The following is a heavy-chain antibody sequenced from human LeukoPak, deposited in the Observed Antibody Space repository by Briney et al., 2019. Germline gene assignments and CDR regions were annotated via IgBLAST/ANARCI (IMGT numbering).Heavy chain of an antibody. J-gene: IGHJ3*02. Sequence: GGSLRPSCAASGFTFSSYWMSWVRQAPGKGLEWVANIKQDGSEKYYVDSVKGRFTISRDNAKNSLYLQMNSLRAEDTAVYYCARVLRYDNSGHDSFDIWGQGTMVIVSS. CDR2: IKQDGSEK. D-gene: IGHD3-22*01. CDR1: GFTFSSYW. V-gene: IGHV3-7*01. CDR3: ARVLRYDNSGHDSFDI.